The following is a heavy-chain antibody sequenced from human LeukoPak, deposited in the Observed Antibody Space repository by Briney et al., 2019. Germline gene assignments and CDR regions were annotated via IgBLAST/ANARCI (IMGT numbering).Heavy chain of an antibody. CDR1: GFTLSSYA. CDR2: ISGNGYA. D-gene: IGHD2-21*02. CDR3: ARDQHQYCGGDCYSGGVDY. V-gene: IGHV3-23*01. J-gene: IGHJ4*02. Sequence: GGSLRLSCAASGFTLSSYAMNWVRQAPGKGLEWVSAISGNGYAYYADSVKGRFTISRDNSKNTLYLQTNSLRAEDTALYYCARDQHQYCGGDCYSGGVDYWGQGTLVTVSS.